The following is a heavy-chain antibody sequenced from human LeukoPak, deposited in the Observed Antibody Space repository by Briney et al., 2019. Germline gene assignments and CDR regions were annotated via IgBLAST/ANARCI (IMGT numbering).Heavy chain of an antibody. CDR3: ARAHYVWGTDAFDI. D-gene: IGHD3-16*01. CDR1: GGSISSSSYY. J-gene: IGHJ3*02. CDR2: IYTSGST. V-gene: IGHV4-61*02. Sequence: PSETLSLTCTVSGGSISSSSYYWGWIRQPAGKGLEWIGRIYTSGSTNYNPSLKSRVTMSVDTSKNQFSLKLSSVTAADTAVYYCARAHYVWGTDAFDIWGQGTMVTVSS.